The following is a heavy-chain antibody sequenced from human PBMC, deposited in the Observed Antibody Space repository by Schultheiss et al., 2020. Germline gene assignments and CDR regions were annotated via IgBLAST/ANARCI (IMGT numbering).Heavy chain of an antibody. D-gene: IGHD3-22*01. Sequence: SETLSLTCTVSGGSISSSSYYWGWIRQPPGKGLEWIGEINHSGSTNYNPSLKSRVTISVDTSKNQFSLKLSSVTAADTAMFFCARTPLYDNRVWWFDPWGQGTLVTVSA. CDR3: ARTPLYDNRVWWFDP. J-gene: IGHJ5*02. CDR1: GGSISSSSYY. CDR2: INHSGST. V-gene: IGHV4-39*07.